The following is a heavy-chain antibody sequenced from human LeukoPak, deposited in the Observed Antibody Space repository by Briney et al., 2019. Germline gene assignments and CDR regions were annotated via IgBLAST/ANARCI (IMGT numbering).Heavy chain of an antibody. CDR2: ISAYNGNT. J-gene: IGHJ6*02. D-gene: IGHD2-2*01. V-gene: IGHV1-18*01. Sequence: GASVKVSCKASGYTFNNYGISWVRQAPGQGLEWMGWISAYNGNTNYAQKLQGRVTMTTDTSTSTAYMELRSLRSDDTAVYYCARDRYCSSTSCLYYYYYGMDVWGQGTTVTVSS. CDR3: ARDRYCSSTSCLYYYYYGMDV. CDR1: GYTFNNYG.